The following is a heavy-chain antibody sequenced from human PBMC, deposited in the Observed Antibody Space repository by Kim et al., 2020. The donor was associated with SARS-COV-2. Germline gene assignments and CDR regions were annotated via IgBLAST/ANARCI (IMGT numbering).Heavy chain of an antibody. CDR3: ARDWCSGGSCYSGYFDY. CDR2: ISSSSSYT. Sequence: GGSLRLSCAASGFTFSDYYMSWIRQAPGKGLEWVSYISSSSSYTNYADSVKGRFTISRDNAKNSLYLQMNSLRAEDTAVYYCARDWCSGGSCYSGYFDYWGQGTLVTVSS. CDR1: GFTFSDYY. J-gene: IGHJ4*02. D-gene: IGHD2-15*01. V-gene: IGHV3-11*05.